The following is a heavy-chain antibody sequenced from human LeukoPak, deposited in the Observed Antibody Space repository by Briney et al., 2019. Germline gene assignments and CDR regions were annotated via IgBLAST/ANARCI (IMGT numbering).Heavy chain of an antibody. J-gene: IGHJ4*02. Sequence: SQTLSLTCTVSGVSISSGGYYWSWIRQHPGKGLEWIGYIYYSGSTYYNPSLKSRVTISVDTSKNQFSLKLSSVTAADTAVYYCARIWNYYDSSGYIDYWGQGTLVTVSS. CDR3: ARIWNYYDSSGYIDY. V-gene: IGHV4-31*03. CDR1: GVSISSGGYY. CDR2: IYYSGST. D-gene: IGHD3-22*01.